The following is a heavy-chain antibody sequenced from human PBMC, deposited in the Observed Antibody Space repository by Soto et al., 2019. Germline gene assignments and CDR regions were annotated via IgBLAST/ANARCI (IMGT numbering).Heavy chain of an antibody. CDR3: ASGGGRGYNELDP. V-gene: IGHV1-2*02. J-gene: IGHJ5*02. D-gene: IGHD5-12*01. Sequence: QVQLVQSGAEVKKPGASVKVSCKASGYTFPAYYMHCVRQDPGQGREWMGWINPNSGGTYHAQNFQGRVTMTRDTSTTTAYMELASLRSADTAVYYCASGGGRGYNELDPWGHGTLVIVSS. CDR2: INPNSGGT. CDR1: GYTFPAYY.